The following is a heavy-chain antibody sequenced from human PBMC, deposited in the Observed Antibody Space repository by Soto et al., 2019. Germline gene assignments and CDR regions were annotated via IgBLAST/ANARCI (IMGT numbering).Heavy chain of an antibody. Sequence: GGSLRLSCAASGLSFSGYYMSWVRQAPGKGLECISYVSSNSRYTNYADSVKGRFTISRDNAKNSLYLQMNSLRAEDTAMYYCARGDASRYFIDYWGQGTLVTVSS. J-gene: IGHJ4*02. CDR2: VSSNSRYT. V-gene: IGHV3-11*06. CDR1: GLSFSGYY. D-gene: IGHD1-1*01. CDR3: ARGDASRYFIDY.